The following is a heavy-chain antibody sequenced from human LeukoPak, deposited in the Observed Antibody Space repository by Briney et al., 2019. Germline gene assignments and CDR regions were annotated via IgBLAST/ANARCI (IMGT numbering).Heavy chain of an antibody. D-gene: IGHD2-21*01. CDR2: IIPIFGTA. Sequence: SVKVSCKASGGTFISYAISWVRQAPGQGLEWMGRIIPIFGTANYAQKFQGRVTITTDESTSTAYMELSSLRSEDTAVYYCARAVVVVLPDDRPLFDIWGQGTMVTVSS. V-gene: IGHV1-69*05. CDR3: ARAVVVVLPDDRPLFDI. J-gene: IGHJ3*02. CDR1: GGTFISYA.